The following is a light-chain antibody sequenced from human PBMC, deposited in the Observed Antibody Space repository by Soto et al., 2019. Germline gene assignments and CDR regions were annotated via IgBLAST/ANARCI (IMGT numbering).Light chain of an antibody. CDR1: SRDVGSYNR. J-gene: IGLJ1*01. Sequence: LTQPPSVSGSPGQSVAISCTGTSRDVGSYNRVSWYQQPPGAAPKLMIYEVSNRPSGVPDRFSGSKSGNTASLTISGLQAEDEADYYCNSYTGSSTYVFGTGTKVTVL. CDR2: EVS. CDR3: NSYTGSSTYV. V-gene: IGLV2-18*02.